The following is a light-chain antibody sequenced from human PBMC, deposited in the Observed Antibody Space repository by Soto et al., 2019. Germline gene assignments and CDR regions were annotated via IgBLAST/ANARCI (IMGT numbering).Light chain of an antibody. CDR1: SSDVGSYNY. CDR2: DVS. CDR3: SSYTSSSTGGV. J-gene: IGLJ2*01. Sequence: QPVLTQPASVSGSPGQSITISCTGTSSDVGSYNYVSWYQQHPGKAPKLMIYDVSNRPSGVSNRFSGSKSGNTASLTISGLQAEDEADYYCSSYTSSSTGGVFGGGTKLTVL. V-gene: IGLV2-14*03.